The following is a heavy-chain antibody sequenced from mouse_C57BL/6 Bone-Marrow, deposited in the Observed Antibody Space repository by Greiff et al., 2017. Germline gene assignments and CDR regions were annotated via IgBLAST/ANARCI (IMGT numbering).Heavy chain of an antibody. Sequence: QVQLQQPGAELVKPGASVKMSCKASGYTFTSYWITWVKQRPGQGLEWIGDIYPGSGSTNYNEKFKSKATLTVDTSSSTAYMQLSSPTSEDSAVYYCARFYDGYYPYYFDYWGQGTTLTVSS. D-gene: IGHD2-3*01. CDR2: IYPGSGST. CDR1: GYTFTSYW. CDR3: ARFYDGYYPYYFDY. J-gene: IGHJ2*01. V-gene: IGHV1-55*01.